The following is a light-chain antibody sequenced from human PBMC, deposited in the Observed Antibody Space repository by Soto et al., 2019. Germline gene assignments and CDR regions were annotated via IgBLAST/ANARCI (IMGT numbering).Light chain of an antibody. V-gene: IGLV1-40*01. CDR3: QSSDSSLSGGV. CDR1: SFNIGADYD. J-gene: IGLJ1*01. Sequence: QSVLTQPPSMSGAPGQTVTISCTGSSFNIGADYDVHWYQQLPGRVPKLLIYGNTNRPSGVPDRFSGSTSGTSASLAITGLQAEDEADYYCQSSDSSLSGGVFGTGTKLTVL. CDR2: GNT.